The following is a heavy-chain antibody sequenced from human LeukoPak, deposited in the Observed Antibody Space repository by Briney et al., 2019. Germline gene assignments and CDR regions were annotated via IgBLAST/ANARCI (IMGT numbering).Heavy chain of an antibody. CDR2: ISGRGDSI. CDR3: ARAPCGGACYYAFDI. V-gene: IGHV3-11*04. Sequence: PGGSLRLSCAASGFMFSDHYINWMRQAPGKGLEWISYISGRGDSIYYADSVKGRFTISRDNAKQSLYLQMNSLRAEDTAVYYCARAPCGGACYYAFDIWGHGTMVTVSS. J-gene: IGHJ3*02. CDR1: GFMFSDHY. D-gene: IGHD2-21*01.